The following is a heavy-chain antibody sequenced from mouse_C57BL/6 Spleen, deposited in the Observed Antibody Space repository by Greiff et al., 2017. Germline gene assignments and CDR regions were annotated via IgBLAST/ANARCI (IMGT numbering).Heavy chain of an antibody. CDR1: GYTFTGYW. Sequence: LMKPGASVKLSCKSTGYTFTGYWLELIKQRPGHGLEWLGEILPGSGSTNYNEKFKDKATCTADTSSNTAYMPLSSLTTEDSAIYYCAKDPGNWVFAYWGQGTLVTVSA. CDR3: AKDPGNWVFAY. V-gene: IGHV1-9*01. D-gene: IGHD4-1*01. CDR2: ILPGSGST. J-gene: IGHJ3*01.